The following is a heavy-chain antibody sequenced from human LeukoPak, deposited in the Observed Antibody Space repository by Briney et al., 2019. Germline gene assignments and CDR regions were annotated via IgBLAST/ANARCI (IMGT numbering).Heavy chain of an antibody. CDR1: GFTFSSYG. CDR3: ARDPTSRLSAAFDI. J-gene: IGHJ3*02. Sequence: PGGSLRLSCAASGFTFSSYGMHWVRQAPGKGLEWVAVIWYDGGNKYYADSVKGRFTISRDNSKNTLYLQMNSLRAEDTAVYYCARDPTSRLSAAFDIWGQGTMVTVSS. CDR2: IWYDGGNK. D-gene: IGHD3-16*02. V-gene: IGHV3-33*01.